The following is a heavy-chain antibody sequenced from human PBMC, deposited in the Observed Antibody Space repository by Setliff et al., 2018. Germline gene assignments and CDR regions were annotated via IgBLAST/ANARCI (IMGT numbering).Heavy chain of an antibody. D-gene: IGHD6-13*01. CDR1: GYSLTRYY. J-gene: IGHJ4*02. Sequence: ASVKVSCKASGYSLTRYYMHWVRQAPGQGLEWMGIINPGGGSASYAEKFQGRVTMTRDTSTSTFYMEVNILRSDDTAVYYCASGGMAAANRKGVFGYWGQGTLVTVSS. V-gene: IGHV1-46*01. CDR3: ASGGMAAANRKGVFGY. CDR2: INPGGGSA.